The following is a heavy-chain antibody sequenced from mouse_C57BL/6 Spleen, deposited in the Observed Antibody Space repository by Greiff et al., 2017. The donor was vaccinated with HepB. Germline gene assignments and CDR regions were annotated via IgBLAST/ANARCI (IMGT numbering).Heavy chain of an antibody. Sequence: VQLQQPGAELVMPGASVKLSCKASGYTFTSYWMHWVKQRPGQGLEWIGEIDPSDSYTNYNQKFKGKSTLTVDKSSSTAYMQLSSLTSEDSAVYYCARSAYSNYHYAMDYWGQGTSVTVSS. CDR1: GYTFTSYW. J-gene: IGHJ4*01. D-gene: IGHD2-5*01. V-gene: IGHV1-69*01. CDR3: ARSAYSNYHYAMDY. CDR2: IDPSDSYT.